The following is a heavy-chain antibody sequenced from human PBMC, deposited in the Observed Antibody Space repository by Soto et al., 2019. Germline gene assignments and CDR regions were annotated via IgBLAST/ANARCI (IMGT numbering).Heavy chain of an antibody. CDR2: ISGSGGST. CDR3: AKDSXRGLGIFTAAPLYYFDY. Sequence: GGSLRLSCAASGFTFSGYAMSWVRQAPGKGLEWVSAISGSGGSTYYADSVKGRFTISRDNSKNTLYLQMNSLRAEDTAVYYCAKDSXRGLGIFTAAPLYYFDYWGQGTLVTVSS. J-gene: IGHJ4*02. D-gene: IGHD6-13*01. CDR1: GFTFSGYA. V-gene: IGHV3-23*01.